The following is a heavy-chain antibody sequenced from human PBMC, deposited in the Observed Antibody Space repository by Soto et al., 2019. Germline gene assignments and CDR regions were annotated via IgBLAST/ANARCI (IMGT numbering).Heavy chain of an antibody. V-gene: IGHV6-1*01. Sequence: SSETLSLTCTVSGGSISSGDYYWIWIRQPPGKGLEWLGRTYYRSKWYNDYAVSVKSRITINPDTSKNQFSLQLNSVTPEDTAVYYCAVGTRGKHMDVWGQGTTVTVSS. CDR1: GGSISSGD. CDR3: AVGTRGKHMDV. J-gene: IGHJ6*02. CDR2: TYYRSKWYN. D-gene: IGHD7-27*01.